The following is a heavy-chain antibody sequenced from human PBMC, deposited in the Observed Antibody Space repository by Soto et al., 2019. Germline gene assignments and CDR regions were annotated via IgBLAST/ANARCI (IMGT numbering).Heavy chain of an antibody. J-gene: IGHJ4*02. Sequence: GASVKVSCTASGGTFSSYAISWVRQAPGQGLEWMGGIIPIFGTANYAQKFQGRVTITADKSTSTAYMELSSLRSEDTAVYYCARQRIAAADRFDYWGQGTRVTVAS. CDR1: GGTFSSYA. CDR2: IIPIFGTA. V-gene: IGHV1-69*06. D-gene: IGHD6-13*01. CDR3: ARQRIAAADRFDY.